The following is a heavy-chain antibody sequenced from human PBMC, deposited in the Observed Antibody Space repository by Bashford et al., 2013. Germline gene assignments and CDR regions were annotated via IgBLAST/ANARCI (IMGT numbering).Heavy chain of an antibody. J-gene: IGHJ2*01. CDR2: IYPDGSP. V-gene: IGHV3-53*01. CDR3: AKAQIYCGGDCYTPYWYFDL. CDR1: GFTVSSSY. D-gene: IGHD2-21*02. Sequence: GSLRLSCAASGFTVSSSYMTWVRPAPGKGLEWVSVIYPDGSPYYGDSVKGRFTISRDNSKNTLYLQMNSLRAEDTAVYYCAKAQIYCGGDCYTPYWYFDLWGRGTLVTVSS.